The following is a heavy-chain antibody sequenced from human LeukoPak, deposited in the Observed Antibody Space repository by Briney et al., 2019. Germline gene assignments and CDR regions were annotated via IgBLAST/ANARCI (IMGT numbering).Heavy chain of an antibody. J-gene: IGHJ4*02. CDR1: GFTFSSYA. D-gene: IGHD4-17*01. Sequence: PGGSLRLSCAASGFTFSSYAMSWVRQAPGKGLERVANIKEDGSEKNYVDSVRGRFTISRDNAKNSLHLQMNSLRAEDTAIYYCARERLYGASALDYWGQGTLVTVSS. V-gene: IGHV3-7*01. CDR3: ARERLYGASALDY. CDR2: IKEDGSEK.